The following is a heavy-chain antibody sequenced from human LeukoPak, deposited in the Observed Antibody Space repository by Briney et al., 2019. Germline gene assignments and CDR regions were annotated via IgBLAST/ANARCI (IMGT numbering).Heavy chain of an antibody. J-gene: IGHJ3*02. V-gene: IGHV4-59*08. CDR1: GGSISSYY. CDR3: ARHEDHIVFYAFDI. CDR2: IYYSGST. D-gene: IGHD2-21*01. Sequence: PSETLSLTCTVSGGSISSYYWNWIRQPPGKGLEWIGYIYYSGSTNYNPSLKSRVTISVDTSKNQFSLKLSSVTAADTAVYYCARHEDHIVFYAFDIWGQGTMVTVSS.